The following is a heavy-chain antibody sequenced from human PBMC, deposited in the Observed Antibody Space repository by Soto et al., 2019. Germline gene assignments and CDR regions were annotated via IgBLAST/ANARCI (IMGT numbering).Heavy chain of an antibody. V-gene: IGHV1-18*01. CDR2: ISAYNGNT. CDR3: ARDVKRILEWLFWFDP. CDR1: GYTFTSYG. D-gene: IGHD3-3*01. Sequence: ASVKVSCKASGYTFTSYGISWVRQAPGQGLEWMGWISAYNGNTNYAQKLQGRVTMTTDTSTSTAYMELRSLRSDGTAVYYCARDVKRILEWLFWFDPWGQGTLVTVSS. J-gene: IGHJ5*02.